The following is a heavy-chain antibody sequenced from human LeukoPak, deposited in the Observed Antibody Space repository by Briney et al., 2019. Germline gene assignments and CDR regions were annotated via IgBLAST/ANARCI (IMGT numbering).Heavy chain of an antibody. D-gene: IGHD3-3*01. V-gene: IGHV3-21*01. Sequence: EPLRLSCVASRSTFSAYTLNWVRQAPGKRLEWVASISSSSTYINYADSPKGRFTISRDNAKNSLYLQMNSLRAEDTAVYYCASQIFGVAHVYWSQGTLVTVSS. J-gene: IGHJ4*02. CDR1: RSTFSAYT. CDR3: ASQIFGVAHVY. CDR2: ISSSSTYI.